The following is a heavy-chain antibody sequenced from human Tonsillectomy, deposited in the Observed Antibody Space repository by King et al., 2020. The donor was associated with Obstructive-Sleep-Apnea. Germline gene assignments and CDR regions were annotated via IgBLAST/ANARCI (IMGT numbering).Heavy chain of an antibody. Sequence: QLVQSGAEVKESGESLKIACKGSGYSFANYRIVWVRQMPGKVLEWRGCIYQCDFDTRYSRSFQGQVTISADKSFSTAYLQGSRLQASDTAMYYCARGYDRNYFDYWGQGTLVTVSS. J-gene: IGHJ4*02. D-gene: IGHD5-12*01. CDR1: GYSFANYR. CDR3: ARGYDRNYFDY. CDR2: IYQCDFDT. V-gene: IGHV5-51*01.